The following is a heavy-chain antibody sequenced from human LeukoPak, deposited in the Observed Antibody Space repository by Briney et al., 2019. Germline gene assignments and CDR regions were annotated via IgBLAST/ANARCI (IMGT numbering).Heavy chain of an antibody. D-gene: IGHD1-1*01. CDR2: TSHDEVTK. V-gene: IGHV3-30-3*01. J-gene: IGHJ4*02. Sequence: GGSLRLSCAASGFTFSSYPMHWVRQAPGKGLEWVAITSHDEVTKYYADSVKGRFTISKDSSKNTLYLQMNSLTPEDTAVYYCARDDPGGIDSWGQGTLVTVSS. CDR3: ARDDPGGIDS. CDR1: GFTFSSYP.